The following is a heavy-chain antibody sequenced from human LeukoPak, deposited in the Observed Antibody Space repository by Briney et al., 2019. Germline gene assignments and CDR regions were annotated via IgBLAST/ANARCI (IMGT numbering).Heavy chain of an antibody. Sequence: ASVKVSCKASGFSLTGHFMHWLRQAPGQGLEWMGWINGNSGDTNYAQKFQDRVLMTRDTSINTVYMELSRLRTDDTATYYCARDFSWGPDCWGQGTLVTVSS. D-gene: IGHD7-27*01. J-gene: IGHJ4*02. V-gene: IGHV1-2*02. CDR3: ARDFSWGPDC. CDR2: INGNSGDT. CDR1: GFSLTGHF.